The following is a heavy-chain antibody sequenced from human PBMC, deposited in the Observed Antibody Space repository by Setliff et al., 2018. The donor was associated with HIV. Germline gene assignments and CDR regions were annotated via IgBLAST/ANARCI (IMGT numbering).Heavy chain of an antibody. V-gene: IGHV3-33*06. Sequence: SCKASGGTFSSYAINWVRQSPGNGLEWVAGIWYDGTNAEYLDSVKGRFTISRDNSERTVYLEMNGVRVEDTAVYYCLKGVVATFFYYMDVWGKGTTVTVSS. CDR1: GGTFSSYA. CDR3: LKGVVATFFYYMDV. J-gene: IGHJ6*03. D-gene: IGHD3-3*01. CDR2: IWYDGTNA.